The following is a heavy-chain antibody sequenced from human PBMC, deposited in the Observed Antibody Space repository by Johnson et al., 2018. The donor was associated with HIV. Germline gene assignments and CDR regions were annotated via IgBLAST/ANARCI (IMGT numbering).Heavy chain of an antibody. CDR2: IKQDGSEK. J-gene: IGHJ3*02. D-gene: IGHD6-19*01. V-gene: IGHV3-7*01. Sequence: VQLVESGGGVVQPGGSLRLSCAASGFTFSSYAMHWVRQAPGKGLEWVANIKQDGSEKYYVDSVKGRFTISRDNAKNSLYLQMNSLRAEDTAVYYCARAPHPQWQWLPPGAFDIWGQGTMVTVSS. CDR3: ARAPHPQWQWLPPGAFDI. CDR1: GFTFSSYA.